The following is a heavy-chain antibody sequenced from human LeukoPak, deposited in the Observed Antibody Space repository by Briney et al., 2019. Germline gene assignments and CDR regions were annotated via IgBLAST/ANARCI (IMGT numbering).Heavy chain of an antibody. CDR2: IKYDGYEE. CDR3: KSGGAAPGSFDY. Sequence: GGSLRLSCAASGFTFSSYAMSWVRQAPGKGLEWVANIKYDGYEEYYVDSVKGRFTISRDNAKNSLYLQLNSLRVEDTAVYYCKSGGAAPGSFDYWGQGTLVTVSP. CDR1: GFTFSSYA. J-gene: IGHJ4*02. V-gene: IGHV3-7*01. D-gene: IGHD1-1*01.